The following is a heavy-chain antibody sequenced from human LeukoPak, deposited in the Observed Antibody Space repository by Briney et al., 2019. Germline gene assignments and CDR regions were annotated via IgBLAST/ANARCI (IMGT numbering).Heavy chain of an antibody. D-gene: IGHD4-17*01. V-gene: IGHV1-46*01. CDR2: INPSGVST. CDR1: GYSFSSYY. Sequence: GASVKVSCKASGYSFSSYYMHWVRQAPGQGLEWMGIINPSGVSTTYAQKFQGRVTMTRDTSTRTVYMELSSLRSDDTAVYYCARENDYGNNWFDPWGQGTLVTVSS. CDR3: ARENDYGNNWFDP. J-gene: IGHJ5*02.